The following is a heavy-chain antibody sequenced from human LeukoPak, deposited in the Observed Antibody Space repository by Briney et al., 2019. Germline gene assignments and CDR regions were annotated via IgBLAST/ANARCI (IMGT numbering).Heavy chain of an antibody. CDR1: GFAFSSYA. CDR3: AKLRGDF. CDR2: ISESGGST. J-gene: IGHJ4*02. V-gene: IGHV3-23*01. Sequence: GGSLRLSCAASGFAFSSYAMSWVRQAPGKGLGWVSSISESGGSTFYADSVRGRFTLSRDNSKNTLFLQMNSLRAEDTAVYYCAKLRGDFWGQGTLVTVSS.